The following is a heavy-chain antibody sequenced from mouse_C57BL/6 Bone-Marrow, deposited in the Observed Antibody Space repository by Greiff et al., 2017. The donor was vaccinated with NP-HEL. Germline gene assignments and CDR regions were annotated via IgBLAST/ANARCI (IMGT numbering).Heavy chain of an antibody. J-gene: IGHJ2*01. V-gene: IGHV1-81*01. CDR3: ARKDSSGYGFDY. CDR1: GYTFTSYG. D-gene: IGHD3-2*02. CDR2: IYPRSGNT. Sequence: VQLKESGAELARPGASVKLSCKASGYTFTSYGISWVKQRTGQGLEWIGEIYPRSGNTYYNEKFKGKATLTADKSSSTAYMELRSLTSEDSAVYFCARKDSSGYGFDYWGQGTTLTVSS.